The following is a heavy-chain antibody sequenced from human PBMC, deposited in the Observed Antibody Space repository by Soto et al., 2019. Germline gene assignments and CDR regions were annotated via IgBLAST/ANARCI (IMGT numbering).Heavy chain of an antibody. J-gene: IGHJ5*02. CDR2: IYPGDSDT. V-gene: IGHV5-51*01. CDR1: GNSFTSYW. CDR3: ARRISSSLYWFDP. D-gene: IGHD6-13*01. Sequence: PGESLPISRKCPGNSFTSYWIGWARQTLGTGLEWMGIIYPGDSDTRFSLSFQGQVSLSADKSISAADLQWSSLKASDTAMYYCARRISSSLYWFDPWGQGTLFTVSS.